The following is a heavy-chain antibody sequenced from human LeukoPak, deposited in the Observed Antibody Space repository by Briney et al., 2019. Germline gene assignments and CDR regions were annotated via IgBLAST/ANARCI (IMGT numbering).Heavy chain of an antibody. V-gene: IGHV3-48*01. CDR2: ISSSSSTI. J-gene: IGHJ5*02. CDR1: GFTFSSYS. Sequence: GGSLRLSCAASGFTFSSYSMNWVRQAPGKGLEWVSYISSSSSTIYYADSVKGRFTISRDNSKNTLYLQMNSLRAEDTAVYYCARGGSPWGQGTLVTVSS. CDR3: ARGGSP.